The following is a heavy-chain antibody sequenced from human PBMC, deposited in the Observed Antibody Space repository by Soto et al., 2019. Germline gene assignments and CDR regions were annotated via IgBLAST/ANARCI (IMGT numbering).Heavy chain of an antibody. Sequence: PSETLSLTCTVSGGSISSGGYSWSWIRQPPGKGLEWMGYIYYSGSTYYNPSLESRITISVDTSKNQFSLKLSSVTAADTAVFYCVRHLRISGVVITYYYGMDVWGQGTTVTVSS. CDR2: IYYSGST. CDR3: VRHLRISGVVITYYYGMDV. CDR1: GGSISSGGYS. J-gene: IGHJ6*02. V-gene: IGHV4-30-2*05. D-gene: IGHD3-3*01.